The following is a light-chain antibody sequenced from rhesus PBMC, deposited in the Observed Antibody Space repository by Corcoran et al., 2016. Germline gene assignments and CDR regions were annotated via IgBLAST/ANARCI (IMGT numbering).Light chain of an antibody. V-gene: IGKV1-32*01. CDR3: QQYNRLTRT. CDR1: QGISSY. CDR2: YAT. J-gene: IGKJ4*01. Sequence: DMQMTQSPSSLSASVGDRVTITCRASQGISSYLNWYPQKQGKAPKRLSYYATRLERGVPSRFSCSGSGKEFTLILSSLPPEELTTNYWQQYNRLTRTFGGGAKVEVK.